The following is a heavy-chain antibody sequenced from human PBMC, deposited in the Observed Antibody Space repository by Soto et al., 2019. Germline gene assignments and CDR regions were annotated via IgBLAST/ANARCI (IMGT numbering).Heavy chain of an antibody. J-gene: IGHJ3*02. Sequence: QVQLVQSGAEVKKPGASVKVSCKASGYTFTSYGISWVRQAPGQGLEGMGWISAYNGNTNYAQKLQGRVTMTTDTSTSTAYMELRSLRSDDTAVYYCARTRNYYDSSGGAFDIWGQGTMVTVSS. D-gene: IGHD3-22*01. CDR1: GYTFTSYG. CDR2: ISAYNGNT. V-gene: IGHV1-18*04. CDR3: ARTRNYYDSSGGAFDI.